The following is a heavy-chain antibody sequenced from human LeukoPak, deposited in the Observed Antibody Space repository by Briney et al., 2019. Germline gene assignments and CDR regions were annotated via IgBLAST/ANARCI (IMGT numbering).Heavy chain of an antibody. Sequence: SETLSLTCAVYGGSFSGYYWSWIRQPPGKGLEWIREINHSGSTNYNPSLKSRVTISVDTSKNQFSLKLSSVTAADTAVYYCARHDRDCSSTSCYHYMDVWGKGTTVTVSS. CDR3: ARHDRDCSSTSCYHYMDV. CDR1: GGSFSGYY. D-gene: IGHD2-2*01. CDR2: INHSGST. J-gene: IGHJ6*03. V-gene: IGHV4-34*01.